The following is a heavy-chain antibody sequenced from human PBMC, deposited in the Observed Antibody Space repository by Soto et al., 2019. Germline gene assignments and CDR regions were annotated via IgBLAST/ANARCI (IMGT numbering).Heavy chain of an antibody. CDR2: IYYSGST. Sequence: QVQLQESGPGLVKPSQTLSLTCTVSGGSISSGGYYWSWIRQHPGKGLEWIGYIYYSGSTYYNPSLTSGVTISVDTSKNQFSLKLSSVTAADTAVYYCARVDVWGSYRPLDYWGQGTLVTVSS. CDR1: GGSISSGGYY. V-gene: IGHV4-31*03. CDR3: ARVDVWGSYRPLDY. J-gene: IGHJ4*02. D-gene: IGHD3-16*02.